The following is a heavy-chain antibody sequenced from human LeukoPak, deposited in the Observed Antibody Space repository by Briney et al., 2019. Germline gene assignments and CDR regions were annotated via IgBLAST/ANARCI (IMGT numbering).Heavy chain of an antibody. D-gene: IGHD3-16*01. V-gene: IGHV4-61*02. Sequence: SETLSLTCTVSGGSISSGSYHWRWIRQPAGKGLDWIGRIYTSESTYYNPSLKSRVTISVDTSKNQFSLKLSSVTAADTAVYYCARIPSLGRYYFDYWGQGTLVTVSS. CDR2: IYTSEST. J-gene: IGHJ4*02. CDR1: GGSISSGSYH. CDR3: ARIPSLGRYYFDY.